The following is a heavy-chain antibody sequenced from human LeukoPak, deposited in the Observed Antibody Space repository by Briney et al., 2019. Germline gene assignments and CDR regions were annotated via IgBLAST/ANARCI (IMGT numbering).Heavy chain of an antibody. CDR3: ARTNYYYYMDV. Sequence: PSETLSLTCTVSGGSISSYYWSWIRQPPGKGLEWIGYIYYSGSTNYNPSLKSRVTISVDTSKNQFSLKLSSVTAADTAVYYCARTNYYYYMDVWGKGTTATVFS. CDR1: GGSISSYY. D-gene: IGHD4-11*01. V-gene: IGHV4-59*01. CDR2: IYYSGST. J-gene: IGHJ6*03.